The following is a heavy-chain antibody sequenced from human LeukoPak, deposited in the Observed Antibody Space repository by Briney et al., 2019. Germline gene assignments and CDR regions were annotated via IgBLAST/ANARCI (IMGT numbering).Heavy chain of an antibody. V-gene: IGHV3-9*01. CDR2: ISWYSGSI. Sequence: GGSLRLSCAASGFTFDDYAMHWVRQAPGKGLEWVSGISWYSGSIGYADSVKGRFTISRDNAKNSLYLQVNSLRAEDTALYYCAAQGEQWLARAFDIWGQGTMVTVSS. CDR3: AAQGEQWLARAFDI. CDR1: GFTFDDYA. J-gene: IGHJ3*02. D-gene: IGHD6-19*01.